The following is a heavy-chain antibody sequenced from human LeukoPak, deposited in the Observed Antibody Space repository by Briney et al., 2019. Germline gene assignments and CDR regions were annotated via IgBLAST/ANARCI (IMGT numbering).Heavy chain of an antibody. CDR2: ISGSGGST. CDR1: GFTFSSYA. CDR3: AKDPTAVARLYYFDY. D-gene: IGHD6-19*01. Sequence: GGSLRLSCAASGFTFSSYAMSWVRQAPGKGLEWVCAISGSGGSTYYADSVKGRFTISRDNSKNTLYLQMNSLRAEDTAVYYCAKDPTAVARLYYFDYWGQGTLVTVSS. J-gene: IGHJ4*02. V-gene: IGHV3-23*01.